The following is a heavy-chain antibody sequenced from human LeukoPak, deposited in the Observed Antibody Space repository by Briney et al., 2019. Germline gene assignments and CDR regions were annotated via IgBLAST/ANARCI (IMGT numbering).Heavy chain of an antibody. CDR2: IYYSGST. J-gene: IGHJ4*02. CDR3: ARTLGGSGSYYISSYYFDY. Sequence: SETLSLTCTVSGGSISSHYWSWIRQPPGKGLEWIGYIYYSGSTNYNPSLKSRVTISVDTSKNQFSLKLSSVTAVDTAVYYCARTLGGSGSYYISSYYFDYWGQGTLVTVSS. V-gene: IGHV4-59*08. D-gene: IGHD3-10*01. CDR1: GGSISSHY.